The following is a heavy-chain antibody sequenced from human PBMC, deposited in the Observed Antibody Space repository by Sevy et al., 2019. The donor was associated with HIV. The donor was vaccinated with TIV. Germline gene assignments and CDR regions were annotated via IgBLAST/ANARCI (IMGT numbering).Heavy chain of an antibody. Sequence: GGSLRLSCAASGFTFSSYGMHWVRQAPGKGLEWVAVISYDGSNKYYADSVKGRFTISRDNSKNTPYLQMNSLRAEDTAVYYCAKVGGGSGCFDYWGQGTLVTVSS. V-gene: IGHV3-30*18. D-gene: IGHD3-10*01. J-gene: IGHJ4*02. CDR2: ISYDGSNK. CDR3: AKVGGGSGCFDY. CDR1: GFTFSSYG.